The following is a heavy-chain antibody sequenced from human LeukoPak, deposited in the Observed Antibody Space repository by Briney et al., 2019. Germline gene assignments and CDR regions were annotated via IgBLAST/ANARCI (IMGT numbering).Heavy chain of an antibody. Sequence: ASVKVSCKASGGTFSSYAISWVRQAPGQGLEWMGAIIPIFGTANYAQKFQGRVTITADESTSTAYMELSSLRSEDTAVYYCAGLGYCSGGSCSDFDYWGQGTLVTVSS. J-gene: IGHJ4*02. V-gene: IGHV1-69*13. CDR2: IIPIFGTA. CDR1: GGTFSSYA. D-gene: IGHD2-15*01. CDR3: AGLGYCSGGSCSDFDY.